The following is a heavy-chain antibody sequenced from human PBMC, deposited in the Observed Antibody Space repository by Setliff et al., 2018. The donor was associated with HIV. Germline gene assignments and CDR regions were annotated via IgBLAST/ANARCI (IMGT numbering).Heavy chain of an antibody. CDR1: GGSFSGSY. V-gene: IGHV4-34*01. CDR2: INHSGST. Sequence: ETLSLTCAVYGGSFSGSYWSWIRQPPGKGLEWIGEINHSGSTNYNPSLKSRVTITVDKSKNQFSLKLSSVTAADTAVYYCARGPARAVARPGWLDPWGQGTLVTVSS. J-gene: IGHJ5*02. D-gene: IGHD6-19*01. CDR3: ARGPARAVARPGWLDP.